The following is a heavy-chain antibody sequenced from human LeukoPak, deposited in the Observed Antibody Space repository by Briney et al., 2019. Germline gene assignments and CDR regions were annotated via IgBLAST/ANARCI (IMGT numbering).Heavy chain of an antibody. CDR1: GFTLSNYW. CDR2: INSDGSNI. CDR3: IRDGLGTSPYDP. D-gene: IGHD7-27*01. Sequence: GGSLRLSCAASGFTLSNYWMNWVRQVPGKGLVWVSHINSDGSNIRYADSVKGRFTISRDNAKNSLYLQMDSLRPEDTAVYYCIRDGLGTSPYDPWGQGALVTVSS. J-gene: IGHJ5*02. V-gene: IGHV3-74*01.